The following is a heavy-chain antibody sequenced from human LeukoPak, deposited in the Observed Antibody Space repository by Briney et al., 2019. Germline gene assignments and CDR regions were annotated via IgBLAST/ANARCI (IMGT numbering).Heavy chain of an antibody. V-gene: IGHV4-61*01. CDR3: ARVYSGSYDAFDI. Sequence: SETLSLTCTVSGGSVSSGSYYWSWIRQPPGKGLEWIGYIYYSGSTNYNPSLKSRVTISVDTSKNQFSLKLSSVTAADTAVYYCARVYSGSYDAFDIWGQGTMVTVSS. D-gene: IGHD1-26*01. CDR1: GGSVSSGSYY. CDR2: IYYSGST. J-gene: IGHJ3*02.